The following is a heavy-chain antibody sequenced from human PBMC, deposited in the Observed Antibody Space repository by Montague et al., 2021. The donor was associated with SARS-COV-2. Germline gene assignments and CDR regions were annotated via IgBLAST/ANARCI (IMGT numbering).Heavy chain of an antibody. J-gene: IGHJ4*02. V-gene: IGHV4-59*01. D-gene: IGHD3-9*01. Sequence: SETLSLTCTVSGASMSSDYWTWIRQPPRKGLEWIGCTHYSGSTDYNPSLKSRVTISVDTSRTQFSLRLTSMSAAGTAVYYCARGRGFDWLGLDAYYFDYWGQGALVAVSS. CDR2: THYSGST. CDR3: ARGRGFDWLGLDAYYFDY. CDR1: GASMSSDY.